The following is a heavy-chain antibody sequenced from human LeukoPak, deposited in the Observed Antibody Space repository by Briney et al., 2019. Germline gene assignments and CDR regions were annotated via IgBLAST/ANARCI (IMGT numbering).Heavy chain of an antibody. CDR1: GFTFSSYS. J-gene: IGHJ5*02. D-gene: IGHD6-13*01. CDR2: ISSSSSYI. V-gene: IGHV3-21*01. CDR3: ARSSAALITST. Sequence: GGSLRLSCAASGFTFSSYSMNWVRQAPGKGLEWVSSISSSSSYIYYADSVKGRFTISRDNAKNSLYLQMNSLRAEDTAVYYCARSSAALITSTWGQGTLVTVSS.